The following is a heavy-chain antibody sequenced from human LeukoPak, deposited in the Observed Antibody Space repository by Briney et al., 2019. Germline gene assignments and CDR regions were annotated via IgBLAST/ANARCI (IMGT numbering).Heavy chain of an antibody. V-gene: IGHV4-34*01. D-gene: IGHD6-13*01. CDR1: GGSFSGYY. Sequence: KPSETLSLTCAVYGGSFSGYYWSWIGQPPGKGLEWIGEINHSGSTNYNPSLKSRVTISVDTSKNQFSLKLSSVTAADTAVYYCARAFRPGIAAAGTRKYWFDPWGQGTLVTVSS. CDR3: ARAFRPGIAAAGTRKYWFDP. CDR2: INHSGST. J-gene: IGHJ5*02.